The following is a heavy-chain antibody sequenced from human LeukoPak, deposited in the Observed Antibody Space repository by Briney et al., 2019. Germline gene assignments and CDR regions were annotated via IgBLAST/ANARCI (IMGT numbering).Heavy chain of an antibody. Sequence: ASVKVSCKASGYTFTSYDINWVRQATGQGPEWMGWINPKSGNTGYAQNFQGRVTMTRNASISTAYMELSSLRSDDTAVYYCARDQDIVVVVAALRQREMGGFDPWGQGTLVTVSS. D-gene: IGHD2-15*01. CDR2: INPKSGNT. V-gene: IGHV1-8*01. CDR1: GYTFTSYD. CDR3: ARDQDIVVVVAALRQREMGGFDP. J-gene: IGHJ5*02.